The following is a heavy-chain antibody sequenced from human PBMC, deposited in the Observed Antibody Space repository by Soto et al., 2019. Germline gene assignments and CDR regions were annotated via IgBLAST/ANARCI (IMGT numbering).Heavy chain of an antibody. V-gene: IGHV4-30-4*01. Sequence: QVQLQESGPGRVKHSQTLCLTCTVSGGSISSDDDYWSWIRQPPGKGLEWIGYIYYSGSTYYNPSLKSRVTISVDTSKNQFSLKLSSVTAADTAVYYCGGLLWGSDGMDVWGQGTTVTVSS. CDR1: GGSISSDDDY. CDR3: GGLLWGSDGMDV. CDR2: IYYSGST. J-gene: IGHJ6*02. D-gene: IGHD3-3*01.